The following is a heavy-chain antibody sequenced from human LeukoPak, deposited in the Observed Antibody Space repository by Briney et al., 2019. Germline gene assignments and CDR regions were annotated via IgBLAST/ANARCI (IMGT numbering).Heavy chain of an antibody. D-gene: IGHD3-3*01. J-gene: IGHJ5*02. CDR3: ASEHDFWSGTPPPNRFDP. V-gene: IGHV4-59*11. Sequence: SETLSLTCTVSGGSISSHYWSWIRQPPGKGLEWIRYIYYIGSTNYNPSLKSRVTISVDTSKNQFTLKLSSVTAAGTALYYCASEHDFWSGTPPPNRFDPWGQGTLVTVSS. CDR1: GGSISSHY. CDR2: IYYIGST.